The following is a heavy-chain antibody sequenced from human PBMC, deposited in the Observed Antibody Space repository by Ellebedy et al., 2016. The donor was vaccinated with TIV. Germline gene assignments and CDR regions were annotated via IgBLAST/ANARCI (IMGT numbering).Heavy chain of an antibody. CDR2: IWNDGSNE. CDR3: ARCVVAHAAFDI. V-gene: IGHV3-33*01. CDR1: GFTFSGYG. D-gene: IGHD2-15*01. J-gene: IGHJ3*02. Sequence: GESLKISCAASGFTFSGYGMHWVRQAPGKGLEWVAVIWNDGSNEYYADSVKGRFTISRDNAKNSLYLQMNSLRAEDTAVYYCARCVVAHAAFDIWGQGTLVTVSS.